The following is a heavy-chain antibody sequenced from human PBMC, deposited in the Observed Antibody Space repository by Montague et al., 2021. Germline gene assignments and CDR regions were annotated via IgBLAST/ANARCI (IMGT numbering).Heavy chain of an antibody. J-gene: IGHJ6*02. D-gene: IGHD5-24*01. V-gene: IGHV3-23*01. CDR3: AKDYYNSPVTMDV. CDR1: GFPFRTYA. CDR2: IFGDGGGT. Sequence: SLRLSCAASGFPFRTYAMSWVRQAPGKGLQWVSLIFGDGGGTFYEDSVKGRFTISRDNSKNILSLQMNSLRVDDTAVYYCAKDYYNSPVTMDVWGQGTTVTVS.